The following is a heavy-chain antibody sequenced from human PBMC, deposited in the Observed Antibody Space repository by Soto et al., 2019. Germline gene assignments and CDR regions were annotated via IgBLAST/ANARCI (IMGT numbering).Heavy chain of an antibody. CDR3: VTGLKEDYFNY. CDR1: EGTFNNHA. J-gene: IGHJ4*02. CDR2: IIPIFGTS. Sequence: GASVKVSCKASEGTFNNHAVSWVRQAPGQGLEWMGGIIPIFGTSRYAQKLQGRVTIAADESTGSAYVELTSLRSEDAAIYYCVTGLKEDYFNYWGQGTLVTVSS. V-gene: IGHV1-69*13.